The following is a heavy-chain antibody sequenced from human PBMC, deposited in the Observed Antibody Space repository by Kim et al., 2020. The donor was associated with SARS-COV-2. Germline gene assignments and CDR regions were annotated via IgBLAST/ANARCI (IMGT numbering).Heavy chain of an antibody. CDR3: ARVGQLYSNYMGYFDY. CDR1: GFTFSSYA. CDR2: ISYDGSNK. J-gene: IGHJ4*02. D-gene: IGHD4-4*01. Sequence: GGSLRLSCAASGFTFSSYAMHWVRQAPGKGLEWVAVISYDGSNKYYADSVKGRFTISRDNSKNTLYLQMNSLRAEDTAVYYCARVGQLYSNYMGYFDYWGQGTLVTVSS. V-gene: IGHV3-30-3*01.